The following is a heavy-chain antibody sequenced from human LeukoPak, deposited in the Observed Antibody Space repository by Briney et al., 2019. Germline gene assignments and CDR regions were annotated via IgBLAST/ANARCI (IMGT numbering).Heavy chain of an antibody. CDR1: GGSISSSSYY. D-gene: IGHD6-13*01. CDR3: ASNGVSIAAAGTPFDY. CDR2: IYYSGST. Sequence: SETLSLTCTVSGGSISSSSYYWGWIRQPPGKGLEWIGSIYYSGSTYYNPSLKSRVTISVDTSKNQFSLKLSSMTAADTAVYYCASNGVSIAAAGTPFDYWGQGTLVTVSS. V-gene: IGHV4-39*07. J-gene: IGHJ4*02.